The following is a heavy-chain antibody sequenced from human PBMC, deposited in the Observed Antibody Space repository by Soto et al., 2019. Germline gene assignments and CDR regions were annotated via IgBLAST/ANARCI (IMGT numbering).Heavy chain of an antibody. CDR1: EFTVSGHA. V-gene: IGHV3-23*01. D-gene: IGHD2-15*01. CDR2: ITADGGT. CDR3: APHVSCSGGSCQYDAFAI. J-gene: IGHJ3*02. Sequence: EVQVLESGGGSVQPGGSLRLSCEGSEFTVSGHAMTWIRQAPGKGPEWVSTITADGGTYYADSVKGRFAMSRDTSENTLYLQMNSLGAEDTAAYYCAPHVSCSGGSCQYDAFAIRGQGTMVTVSS.